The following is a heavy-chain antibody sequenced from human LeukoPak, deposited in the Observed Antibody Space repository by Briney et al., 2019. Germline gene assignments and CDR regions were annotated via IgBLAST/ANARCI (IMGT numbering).Heavy chain of an antibody. CDR3: ARLGDYDILTGYYTGFDY. CDR1: GCLFTSYW. V-gene: IGHV5-51*01. CDR2: IYTGDSDT. J-gene: IGHJ4*02. D-gene: IGHD3-9*01. Sequence: GEALQISCRGSGCLFTSYWIGWVRQLPGKGLEGMGIIYTGDSDTRYSPSFQGQVTISADKSISTAYLQWSSLKASDTAMYYCARLGDYDILTGYYTGFDYWGQGTLVTVSS.